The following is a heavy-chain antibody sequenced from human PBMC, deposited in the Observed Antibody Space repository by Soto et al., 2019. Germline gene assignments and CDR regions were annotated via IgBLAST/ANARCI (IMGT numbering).Heavy chain of an antibody. CDR2: IYYSGST. J-gene: IGHJ4*02. CDR1: GGSISSGGYY. Sequence: SETLSLTCTVSGGSISSGGYYWSWIRQHPGKGLEWIGYIYYSGSTYYNPSLKSRVTISVDTSKNQFSLKLSSVTAADTAFYYCAKDDRIYFDGAGTHGALAYWGQGSLVTVSS. D-gene: IGHD3-10*01. V-gene: IGHV4-31*03. CDR3: AKDDRIYFDGAGTHGALAY.